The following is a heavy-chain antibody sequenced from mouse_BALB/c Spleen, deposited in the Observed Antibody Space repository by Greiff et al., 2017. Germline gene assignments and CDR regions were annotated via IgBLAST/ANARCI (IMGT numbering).Heavy chain of an antibody. CDR1: GYTFTSYW. Sequence: QVQLQQPGAELVKPGASVKLSCKASGYTFTSYWMHWVKQRPGQGLEWIGEINPSNGRTNYNEKFKSKAALTVDKSSSTAYMQLSSLTSEDSAVYYCARRDYRYDVDYAMDYWGQGTSVTVSS. CDR3: ARRDYRYDVDYAMDY. J-gene: IGHJ4*01. D-gene: IGHD2-14*01. CDR2: INPSNGRT. V-gene: IGHV1S81*02.